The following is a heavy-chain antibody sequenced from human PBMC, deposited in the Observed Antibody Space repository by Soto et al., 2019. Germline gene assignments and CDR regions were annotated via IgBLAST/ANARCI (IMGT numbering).Heavy chain of an antibody. D-gene: IGHD3-10*01. CDR2: TYYRSKWYN. CDR3: XTINTDTSQNQIALHLISVTPEDTAAYYCASCREIYGAFCANFDY. V-gene: IGHV6-1*01. Sequence: QTLSLTSAISADSVSSNSAAWNWIRQSPSRGLEWLGRTYYRSKWYNDYAVSVKSRITIXXDTSKNXISLQLNSVTPEDTALXXRXTINTDTSQNQIALHLISVTPEDTAAYYCASCREIYGAFCANFDYWALGILVPLSS. CDR1: ADSVSSNSAA. J-gene: IGHJ4*02.